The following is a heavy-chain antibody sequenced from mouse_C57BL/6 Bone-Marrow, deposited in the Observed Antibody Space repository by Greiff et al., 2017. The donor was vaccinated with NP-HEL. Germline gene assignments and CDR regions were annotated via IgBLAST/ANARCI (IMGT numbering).Heavy chain of an antibody. CDR3: ARRIYSPGGYYAMDY. D-gene: IGHD2-1*01. Sequence: QVQLQQPGAELVMPGASVKLSCKASGYTFTSYWMHWVKQRPGQGLEWIGEIDPSDSYTNYNQKFKGKSTLTVDKSSSTAYMQLSSLTSEDSAVYYCARRIYSPGGYYAMDYWGQGTSVTVSS. V-gene: IGHV1-69*01. CDR2: IDPSDSYT. J-gene: IGHJ4*01. CDR1: GYTFTSYW.